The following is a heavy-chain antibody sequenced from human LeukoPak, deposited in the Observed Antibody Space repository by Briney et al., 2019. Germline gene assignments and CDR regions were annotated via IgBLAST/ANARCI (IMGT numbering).Heavy chain of an antibody. V-gene: IGHV4-39*01. CDR1: GGSISSSSYY. Sequence: SETLSLACTVSGGSISSSSYYWGWIRQPPGKGPEWIGSIYYSGSTYYNPSLKSRVTISVDTSKNQFSLKLSSVTAADTAVYYCARQDSSGWYEAFDIWGQGTMVTVSS. D-gene: IGHD6-19*01. CDR2: IYYSGST. J-gene: IGHJ3*02. CDR3: ARQDSSGWYEAFDI.